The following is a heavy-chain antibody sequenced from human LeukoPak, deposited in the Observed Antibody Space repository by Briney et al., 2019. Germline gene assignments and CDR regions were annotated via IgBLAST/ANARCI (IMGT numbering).Heavy chain of an antibody. CDR2: ISSLGISS. CDR1: GLTFSNYA. CDR3: AKGMGSRATNYY. Sequence: GGSLRLSCAASGLTFSNYAISLVRQAPGKGLEWVSSISSLGISSYYADSVKGRFTISRDNSKNTLYLQMNSLRAEDTAVYYCAKGMGSRATNYYWGQGTLVIVSS. J-gene: IGHJ4*02. D-gene: IGHD1-26*01. V-gene: IGHV3-23*01.